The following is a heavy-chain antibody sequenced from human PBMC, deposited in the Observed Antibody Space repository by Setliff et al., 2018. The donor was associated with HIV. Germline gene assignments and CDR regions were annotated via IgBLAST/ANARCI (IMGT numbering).Heavy chain of an antibody. J-gene: IGHJ3*02. CDR1: GGSISSYY. V-gene: IGHV4-31*03. CDR2: ISSSGST. D-gene: IGHD7-27*01. CDR3: ARVSQDLLGAFDI. Sequence: PSETLSLTCTVSGGSISSYYWNWIRQHPGKGLEWIGYISSSGSTYYNPSLQSRVSMSVDTSKNQFSLKLSSVTAADTAVYYCARVSQDLLGAFDIWGQGTMVTVSS.